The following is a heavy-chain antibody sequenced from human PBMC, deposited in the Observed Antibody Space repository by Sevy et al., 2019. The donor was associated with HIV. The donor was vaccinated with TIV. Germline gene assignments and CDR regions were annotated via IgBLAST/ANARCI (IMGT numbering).Heavy chain of an antibody. Sequence: SETLSLTCAVYGGSFSGYYWNWIRQTPGKGLEWIGEINRSGSTNYNPSLKSRVTISVDTSKNQFSLRLNSVTAADTAVYDCARAPPVVVVPGAPSWFDPWGQGTLVTVSS. V-gene: IGHV4-34*01. J-gene: IGHJ5*02. CDR3: ARAPPVVVVPGAPSWFDP. CDR2: INRSGST. D-gene: IGHD2-2*01. CDR1: GGSFSGYY.